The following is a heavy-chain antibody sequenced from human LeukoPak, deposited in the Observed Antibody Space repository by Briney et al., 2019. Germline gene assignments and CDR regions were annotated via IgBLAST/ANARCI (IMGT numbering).Heavy chain of an antibody. CDR2: INKDGRKK. Sequence: PGGSLRLSCARSGFTFSNDWMTWGRQAQGKGLEWVANINKDGRKKNYVDSVKGRFTISRDNSKNSLFLKMNSLRAEDTAIYYCARDTSPSSSSSYFDAFDMWGQGTMVTVSS. D-gene: IGHD6-19*01. V-gene: IGHV3-7*01. CDR3: ARDTSPSSSSSYFDAFDM. CDR1: GFTFSNDW. J-gene: IGHJ3*02.